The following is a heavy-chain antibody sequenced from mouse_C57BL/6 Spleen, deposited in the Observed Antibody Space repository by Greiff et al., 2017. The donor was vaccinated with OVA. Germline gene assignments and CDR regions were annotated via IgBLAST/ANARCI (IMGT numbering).Heavy chain of an antibody. Sequence: VQLKQSGPELVKPGASVKMSCKASGYTFTDYNMHWVKQSHGKSLEWIGYINPNNGGTSYNQKFKGKATLTVNKSSSTAYMELRSLTSEDSAVYYCARGGSSYYYAMDYWGQGTSVTVSS. CDR2: INPNNGGT. V-gene: IGHV1-22*01. CDR3: ARGGSSYYYAMDY. D-gene: IGHD1-1*01. J-gene: IGHJ4*01. CDR1: GYTFTDYN.